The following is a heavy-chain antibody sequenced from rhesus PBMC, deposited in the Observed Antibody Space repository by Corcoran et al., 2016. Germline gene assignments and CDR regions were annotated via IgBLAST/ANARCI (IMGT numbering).Heavy chain of an antibody. D-gene: IGHD3-9*01. Sequence: QVQPQESGPGLMKPSETLSLTCVASGDSNSSYNWRTWIPQSSWKGLEWIGMIGGTGGDAYYNPSLGSRVTISRDTSKNQFSLILKSVTAADTAVYHCTRHPYPYGSWYVWGRELLVTVSS. CDR3: TRHPYPYGSWYV. V-gene: IGHV4-65*02. CDR1: GDSNSSYNW. J-gene: IGHJ5-2*02. CDR2: IGGTGGDA.